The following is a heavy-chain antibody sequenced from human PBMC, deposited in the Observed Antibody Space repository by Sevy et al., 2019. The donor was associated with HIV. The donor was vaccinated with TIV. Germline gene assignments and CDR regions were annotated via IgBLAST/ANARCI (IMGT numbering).Heavy chain of an antibody. J-gene: IGHJ4*02. Sequence: ASVKVSCKASGYTFTSYDINWVRQATGQGLEWMGWMNPNSGNTGYAQKFQGRVTMTRNTSISTAYMELSSLRSEDTAVYYCARSNVVVVAANEGEIDYWGKGTLVTV. CDR3: ARSNVVVVAANEGEIDY. D-gene: IGHD2-15*01. V-gene: IGHV1-8*01. CDR2: MNPNSGNT. CDR1: GYTFTSYD.